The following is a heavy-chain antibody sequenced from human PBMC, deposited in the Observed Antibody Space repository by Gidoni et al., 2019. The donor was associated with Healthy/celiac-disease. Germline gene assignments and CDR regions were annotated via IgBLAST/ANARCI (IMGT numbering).Heavy chain of an antibody. Sequence: QLQLQESGPGLVKPSETLSLTCTVSGGSISSSSYYWGWIRQPPGKGLEWIGSIYYSGSTYYNPSLKSRVTISVDTSKNQFSLKLSSVTAADTAVYYCAREGIAAAFPYTTPNYYYYGMDVWGQGTTVTVSS. D-gene: IGHD6-13*01. CDR2: IYYSGST. CDR1: GGSISSSSYY. V-gene: IGHV4-39*02. CDR3: AREGIAAAFPYTTPNYYYYGMDV. J-gene: IGHJ6*02.